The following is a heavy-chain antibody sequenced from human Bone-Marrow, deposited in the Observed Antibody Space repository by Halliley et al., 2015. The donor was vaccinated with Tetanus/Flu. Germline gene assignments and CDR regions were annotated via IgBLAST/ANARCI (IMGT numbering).Heavy chain of an antibody. J-gene: IGHJ4*02. CDR2: IHGGGTT. CDR3: ARVALFGMNYFDY. V-gene: IGHV4-38-2*01. CDR1: GYYISSNYY. D-gene: IGHD2-21*01. Sequence: TLSLTCDVAGYYISSNYYWGWIRQLPERGLEWIATIHGGGTTSYNPSPKSRVNILVDTSKNQFSLRLNSVTAADTAVYFCARVALFGMNYFDYWGRGTLVTVSS.